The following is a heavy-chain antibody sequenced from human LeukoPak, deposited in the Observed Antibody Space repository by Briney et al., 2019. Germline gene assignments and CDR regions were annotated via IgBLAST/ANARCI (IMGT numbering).Heavy chain of an antibody. CDR2: IYSGGST. CDR3: AKASTRSFTSGYYGDAFDI. Sequence: GGSLRLSCAASGFTVSSNYMSWVRQAPGKGLEWVSVIYSGGSTYYADSVKGRFTISRDNAKNSLHLQMNSLRAEDMALYYCAKASTRSFTSGYYGDAFDIWGQGTMVSVSS. CDR1: GFTVSSNY. V-gene: IGHV3-53*05. D-gene: IGHD3-22*01. J-gene: IGHJ3*02.